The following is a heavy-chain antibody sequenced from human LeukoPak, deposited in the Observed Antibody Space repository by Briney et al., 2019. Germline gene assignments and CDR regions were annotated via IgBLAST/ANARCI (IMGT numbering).Heavy chain of an antibody. J-gene: IGHJ6*02. Sequence: QPGRSLRLSCAASGFTFSNYAMYWVRQAPGKGLEWVSTIGNRGGTPYYADSVKGRFTISRDNSKNTLYLQMNSLRAEDTAVYYCARYDARYGMDVWGQGTTVTVSS. D-gene: IGHD1-1*01. CDR2: IGNRGGTP. CDR3: ARYDARYGMDV. V-gene: IGHV3-23*01. CDR1: GFTFSNYA.